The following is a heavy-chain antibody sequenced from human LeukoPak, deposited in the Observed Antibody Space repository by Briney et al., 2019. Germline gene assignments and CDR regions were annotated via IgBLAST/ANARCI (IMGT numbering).Heavy chain of an antibody. CDR2: ISEDGRAT. CDR1: GFTLSNYW. V-gene: IGHV3-74*01. J-gene: IGHJ4*02. D-gene: IGHD3-3*02. Sequence: SGGSLRLSRAASGFTLSNYWIHWVRQAPGKGLVWVSRISEDGRATTYADYVKGRFTISKDNAKNSVYLQMNSLRAEDTAVYYCARDEHLWQISHWGQGTLVTVSS. CDR3: ARDEHLWQISH.